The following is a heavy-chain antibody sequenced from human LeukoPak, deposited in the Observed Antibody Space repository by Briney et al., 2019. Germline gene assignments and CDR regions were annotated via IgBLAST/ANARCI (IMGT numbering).Heavy chain of an antibody. Sequence: GGSLRLSCAASGFTFSSYAMTWVRQAPGKGLEWVSSIRGSGAGTSYADSVKGRFTVSRDNSKNTLYLQMNSLRAEDTAVYYCARASIYDSSGYYYFDYWGQGTLVTVSS. J-gene: IGHJ4*02. CDR3: ARASIYDSSGYYYFDY. V-gene: IGHV3-23*01. D-gene: IGHD3-22*01. CDR1: GFTFSSYA. CDR2: IRGSGAGT.